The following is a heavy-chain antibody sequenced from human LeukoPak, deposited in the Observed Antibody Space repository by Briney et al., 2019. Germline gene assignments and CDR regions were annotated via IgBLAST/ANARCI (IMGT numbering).Heavy chain of an antibody. CDR3: ARSRGGNSGWYPFDY. J-gene: IGHJ4*02. D-gene: IGHD6-19*01. CDR2: ICSSGST. Sequence: GGSLRLSCAASGFTVSSNYMNWVRQAPGKGLEWVSVICSSGSTYHADSVKGRFTISRDNSKNTLYLQMNSLRAEDTAVYYCARSRGGNSGWYPFDYWGQGTLVTVSS. CDR1: GFTVSSNY. V-gene: IGHV3-53*01.